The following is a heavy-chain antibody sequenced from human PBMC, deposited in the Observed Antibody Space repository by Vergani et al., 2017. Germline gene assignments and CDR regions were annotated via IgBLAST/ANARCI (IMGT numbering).Heavy chain of an antibody. J-gene: IGHJ4*02. CDR3: ARFCSGGSCFPHYYFDY. CDR2: IIPIFGTA. Sequence: QVQLVQSGAEVKKPGSSVKVSCKASGGTFSSFAISWVRQAPGQGLEWMGGIIPIFGTANYAQKFQGRVTITADESTSTAYMALSSLRSEDTAVYYCARFCSGGSCFPHYYFDYWGQGTLVTVSS. V-gene: IGHV1-69*01. D-gene: IGHD2-15*01. CDR1: GGTFSSFA.